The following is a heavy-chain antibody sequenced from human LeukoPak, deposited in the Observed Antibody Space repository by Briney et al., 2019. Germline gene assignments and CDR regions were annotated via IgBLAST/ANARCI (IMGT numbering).Heavy chain of an antibody. V-gene: IGHV4-39*01. CDR3: ASLGRAPIAARRDFDY. J-gene: IGHJ4*02. CDR2: IYFSGST. Sequence: PSETLSLTCTVSGGSISSYLWSWIRQPPGKGLEWIGSIYFSGSTYFNPSLKSRVTISVDTSKNQFSLKLSSVTAADTAVYYCASLGRAPIAARRDFDYWGQGTLVTVSS. CDR1: GGSISSYL. D-gene: IGHD6-6*01.